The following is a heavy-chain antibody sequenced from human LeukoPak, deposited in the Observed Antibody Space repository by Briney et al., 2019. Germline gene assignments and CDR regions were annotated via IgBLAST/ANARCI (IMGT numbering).Heavy chain of an antibody. J-gene: IGHJ4*02. D-gene: IGHD3-10*01. CDR2: ISAYNGNT. CDR3: ARDRFYSSGSYYNSLEIDY. V-gene: IGHV1-18*01. Sequence: ASVKVSCKASGYTFTSYGISWVRQAPGQGLEWMGWISAYNGNTNYAQKLQGRVTMTTDTSTSTAYMELRSLRSDDTAVYYCARDRFYSSGSYYNSLEIDYWGQGTLVTVSS. CDR1: GYTFTSYG.